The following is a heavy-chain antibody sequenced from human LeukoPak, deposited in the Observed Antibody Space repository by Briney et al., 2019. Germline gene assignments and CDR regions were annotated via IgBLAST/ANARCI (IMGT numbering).Heavy chain of an antibody. CDR3: ARIPTNAVPSAHNGFDI. Sequence: SETLSLTCTVSGGSISSSSYYWGWIRQPPGKGLEWIGSIYYSGSTYYNPSLKSRVTISVDTSKNQFSLRLNSVTAADTSIYYCARIPTNAVPSAHNGFDIWGQGTMLTVSS. CDR1: GGSISSSSYY. D-gene: IGHD6-19*01. CDR2: IYYSGST. J-gene: IGHJ3*02. V-gene: IGHV4-39*01.